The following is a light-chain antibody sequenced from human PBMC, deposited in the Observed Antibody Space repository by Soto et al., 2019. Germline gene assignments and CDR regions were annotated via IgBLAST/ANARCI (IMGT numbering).Light chain of an antibody. Sequence: QSVLTQPASVSGYPGQSITISCTGTSSDVGGYDYVSWYQHHPGKAPKLMIYDVSNRPSGVSNRFSGSKSGNTASLTISGLQAEDEADYYCSSYTSSSPYVFGTGTKVTVL. CDR3: SSYTSSSPYV. CDR1: SSDVGGYDY. J-gene: IGLJ1*01. CDR2: DVS. V-gene: IGLV2-14*03.